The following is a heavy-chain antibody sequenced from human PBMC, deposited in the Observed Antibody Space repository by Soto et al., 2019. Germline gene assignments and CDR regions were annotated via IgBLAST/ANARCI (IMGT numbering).Heavy chain of an antibody. CDR2: ISSSSSST. J-gene: IGHJ6*02. CDR1: GFTFSDYY. CDR3: TTLNYYAMDV. Sequence: GGSLRLSCAASGFTFSDYYMSWIRQAPGTGLEWVSYISSSSSSTIYADSVKGRFTISRDNAKKSLYLQMNSLGAEDTAVYYCTTLNYYAMDVWGQGTTVILCS. V-gene: IGHV3-11*03. D-gene: IGHD1-1*01.